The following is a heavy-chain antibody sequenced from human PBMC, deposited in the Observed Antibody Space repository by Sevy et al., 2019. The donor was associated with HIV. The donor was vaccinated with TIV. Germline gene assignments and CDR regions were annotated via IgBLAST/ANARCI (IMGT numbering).Heavy chain of an antibody. D-gene: IGHD1-20*01. Sequence: GGSLRLSCAASALTLTRYAFHWVRQAPGKGPEWLGVISYEGSNIYYGTSVKGRFTISRDNSKNTLYLQMNDMRTEDTAVYYCAKDLHPTGPVRGMNFDYWGRGTLVTVSS. CDR2: ISYEGSNI. J-gene: IGHJ4*02. V-gene: IGHV3-30*18. CDR3: AKDLHPTGPVRGMNFDY. CDR1: ALTLTRYA.